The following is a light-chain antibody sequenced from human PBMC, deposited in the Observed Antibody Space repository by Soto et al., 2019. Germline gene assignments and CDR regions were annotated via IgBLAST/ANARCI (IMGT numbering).Light chain of an antibody. CDR2: GAS. V-gene: IGKV3-20*01. Sequence: EIVLTQSPGTLSSSPGERVTLSCRASQSVSSNYLAWYQQKSGQAPRLLIYGASNRATGIPDRFSGSGSGTDFTLTISRLEPEDFAVYYCQQYGRSPWTFGQGTKVDIK. J-gene: IGKJ1*01. CDR1: QSVSSNY. CDR3: QQYGRSPWT.